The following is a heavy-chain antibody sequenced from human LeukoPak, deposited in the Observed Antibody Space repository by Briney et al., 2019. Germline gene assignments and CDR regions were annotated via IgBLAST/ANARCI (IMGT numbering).Heavy chain of an antibody. J-gene: IGHJ4*02. V-gene: IGHV3-74*01. CDR1: GFTFSSYW. CDR2: INSDGSST. Sequence: GGSLRLSCAASGFTFSSYWMHWVRQAPGKGLVWVSRINSDGSSTSYADSVKGRFTISRDNAKNTPYLQMNSLRAEDTAVYYCARSHFDYYDSSGYPFDCWGQGTLVTVSS. CDR3: ARSHFDYYDSSGYPFDC. D-gene: IGHD3-22*01.